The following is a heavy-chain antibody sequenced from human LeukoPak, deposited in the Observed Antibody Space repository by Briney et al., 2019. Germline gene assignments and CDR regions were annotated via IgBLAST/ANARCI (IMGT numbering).Heavy chain of an antibody. J-gene: IGHJ4*02. Sequence: SETLSLTCTVSGGSISSGSYYWSWIRQPPGKGLEWIGYIYYSGSTNYNPSLKSRVTISVDTSKNQFSLKLSSVTAADTAVYYCARVRDDYGDYAYSYFDYWGQGTLVTVSS. D-gene: IGHD4-17*01. V-gene: IGHV4-61*01. CDR1: GGSISSGSYY. CDR2: IYYSGST. CDR3: ARVRDDYGDYAYSYFDY.